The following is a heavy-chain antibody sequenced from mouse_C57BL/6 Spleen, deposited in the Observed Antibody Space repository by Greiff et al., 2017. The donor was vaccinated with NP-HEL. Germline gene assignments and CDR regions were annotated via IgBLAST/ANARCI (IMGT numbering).Heavy chain of an antibody. Sequence: QVQLQQPGAELVMPGASVKLSCKASGYTFTSYWMHWVKQRPGQGLEWIGEIDPSDSYTNYNQKFKGKSTLTVDKSSSTAYMQLSSLTSEDSAVYYCARSLYGSWYFDVWGTGTTVTVSS. CDR1: GYTFTSYW. CDR3: ARSLYGSWYFDV. CDR2: IDPSDSYT. V-gene: IGHV1-69*01. D-gene: IGHD1-1*01. J-gene: IGHJ1*03.